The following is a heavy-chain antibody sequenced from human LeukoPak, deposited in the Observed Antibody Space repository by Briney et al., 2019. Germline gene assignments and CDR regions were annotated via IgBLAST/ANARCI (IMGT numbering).Heavy chain of an antibody. Sequence: ASVKVSCKASGYTFTGYYMHWVRQAPGQGLEWMGWINPNSGGTNYAQKFQGRVTMTRDTSISTAYMELSGLRSDDTAVYYCARVELGAALPDYWGQGTLVTVSS. CDR2: INPNSGGT. J-gene: IGHJ4*02. V-gene: IGHV1-2*02. D-gene: IGHD3-16*01. CDR1: GYTFTGYY. CDR3: ARVELGAALPDY.